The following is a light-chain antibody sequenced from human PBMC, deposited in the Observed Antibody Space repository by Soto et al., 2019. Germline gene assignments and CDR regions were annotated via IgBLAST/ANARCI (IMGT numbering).Light chain of an antibody. V-gene: IGLV2-14*03. CDR2: DVS. CDR1: SSDIGAYNY. J-gene: IGLJ1*01. CDR3: SSYTSATTYV. Sequence: QSVLTRPASVSGSHGQSITISCTGTSSDIGAYNYDSWYQQHHPGEAPKLIIYDVSHRPPGVSNRFSGSKSGNTASLTISGLQTEDEADYYCSSYTSATTYVFGTGTKVTVL.